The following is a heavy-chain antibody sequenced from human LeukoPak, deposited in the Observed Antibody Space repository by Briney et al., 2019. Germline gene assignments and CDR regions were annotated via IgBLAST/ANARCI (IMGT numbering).Heavy chain of an antibody. CDR3: ANSITGTTEGDWFDP. V-gene: IGHV4-4*07. CDR1: GGSISSYY. D-gene: IGHD1-7*01. J-gene: IGHJ5*02. Sequence: PSETLSLTCTVSGGSISSYYWSWIRQPAGKGLEWIGRIYTSGSTNYNPSLKSRVTMSVDTSKNQFSLKLSSVTAADTAVYYCANSITGTTEGDWFDPWGQGTLVTVSS. CDR2: IYTSGST.